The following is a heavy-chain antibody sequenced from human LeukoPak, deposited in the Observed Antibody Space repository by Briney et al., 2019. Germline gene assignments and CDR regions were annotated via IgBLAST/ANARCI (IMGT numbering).Heavy chain of an antibody. V-gene: IGHV1-69*05. J-gene: IGHJ4*02. Sequence: GSAVNVSCKDCGCIFSSYAICWLRQAAAQGLEWVGGMIHIFGTANYAQKFQGRVTINTDESTSTDSMQLSSLRSEDTAVYYCARSELEQLAERLGGFGYWGQGTLVTVSS. CDR3: ARSELEQLAERLGGFGY. D-gene: IGHD1/OR15-1a*01. CDR2: MIHIFGTA. CDR1: GCIFSSYA.